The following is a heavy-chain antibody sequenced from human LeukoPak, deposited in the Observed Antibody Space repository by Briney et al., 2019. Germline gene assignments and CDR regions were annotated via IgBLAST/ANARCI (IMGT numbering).Heavy chain of an antibody. D-gene: IGHD2-2*01. J-gene: IGHJ4*02. CDR1: GYTFTSYY. CDR3: ARDLDCSSTSCYRGVFNY. CDR2: INPSGGST. V-gene: IGHV1-46*01. Sequence: ASVNVSCKASGYTFTSYYMHWMRQAPGQGLEWMGIINPSGGSTSYAQKFQGRVTMTRDTSTSTVYMELSSLRSEDTAVYYCARDLDCSSTSCYRGVFNYWGQGTLVTVSS.